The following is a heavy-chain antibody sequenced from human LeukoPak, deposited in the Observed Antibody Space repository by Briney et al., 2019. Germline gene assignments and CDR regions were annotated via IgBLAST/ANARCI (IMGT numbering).Heavy chain of an antibody. CDR1: GGSINSGSYS. D-gene: IGHD5-12*01. V-gene: IGHV4-30-4*07. CDR2: IYYSGST. Sequence: SETLSLTCTVSGGSINSGSYSWSWIRQPPGKGLEWIGYIYYSGSTYYNPSLKSRVTISVDTSKNQFSLKLSSVTAADTAVYYCARDQGSYDLGSWFDPWGQGTLVTVSS. J-gene: IGHJ5*02. CDR3: ARDQGSYDLGSWFDP.